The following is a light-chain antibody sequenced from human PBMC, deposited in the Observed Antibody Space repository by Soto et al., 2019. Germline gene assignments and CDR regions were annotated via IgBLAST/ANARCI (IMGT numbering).Light chain of an antibody. Sequence: QSVLTQPPSASASLGASVTLTCTLSSGYSNYKVDWYQQRLGKGHRFVMRVGTGGIVGSKGEGIPDRFSVLGSGLNRYLTIRNIQEEDESDYHCGADHGSGSNFVWVFGGGTQLTVL. CDR2: VGTGGIVG. CDR1: SGYSNYK. V-gene: IGLV9-49*01. J-gene: IGLJ2*01. CDR3: GADHGSGSNFVWV.